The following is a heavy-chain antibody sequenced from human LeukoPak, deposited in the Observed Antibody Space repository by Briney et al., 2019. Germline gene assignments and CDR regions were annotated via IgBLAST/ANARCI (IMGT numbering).Heavy chain of an antibody. Sequence: PSETLSLTCSVSGGSISPYYWSWIRQPPGKGLEWIGYVSYRGHTNYNPSLESRVTISLDTSKNQFSLKLNSVTAADTAVYYCASVVRGAIECFDYWGQGTPVTASS. V-gene: IGHV4-59*12. J-gene: IGHJ4*02. D-gene: IGHD3-10*01. CDR2: VSYRGHT. CDR3: ASVVRGAIECFDY. CDR1: GGSISPYY.